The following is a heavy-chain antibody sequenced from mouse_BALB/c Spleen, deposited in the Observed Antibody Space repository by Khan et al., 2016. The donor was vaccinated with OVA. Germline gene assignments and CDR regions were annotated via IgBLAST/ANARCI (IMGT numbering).Heavy chain of an antibody. J-gene: IGHJ3*01. CDR3: VRGGKFAY. CDR1: GYTFTDYA. V-gene: IGHV1S137*01. Sequence: QVQLQQSGAELVRPGVSVKISCKDSGYTFTDYAMHWVKQRHAKSLEWIGVISTNYGDADYNQKFQGKASMTVDRSSSTVYMELARLTSEDSAIYYCVRGGKFAYWGQGTLVTVSA. CDR2: ISTNYGDA. D-gene: IGHD1-1*02.